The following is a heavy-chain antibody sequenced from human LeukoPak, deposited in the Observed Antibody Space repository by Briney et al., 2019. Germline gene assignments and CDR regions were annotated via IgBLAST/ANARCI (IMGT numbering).Heavy chain of an antibody. CDR1: GGSFGGYY. V-gene: IGHV4-34*01. Sequence: PSETLSLTCAVYGGSFGGYYWSWIRQPPGKGLEWIGEINHSGSTNYNPSLKSRVTISVDTSKNQFSLKLSSVTAADTAVYYCARGLRWLRLGYWGQGTLVTVSS. J-gene: IGHJ4*02. CDR3: ARGLRWLRLGY. D-gene: IGHD5-12*01. CDR2: INHSGST.